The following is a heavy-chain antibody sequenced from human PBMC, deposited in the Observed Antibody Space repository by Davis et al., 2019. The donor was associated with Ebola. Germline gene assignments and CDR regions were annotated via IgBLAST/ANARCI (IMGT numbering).Heavy chain of an antibody. D-gene: IGHD5-24*01. J-gene: IGHJ4*02. CDR1: GYTFTSYG. CDR3: TKDRAGRDGYWEFDY. Sequence: ASVKVSCKASGYTFTSYGITWVRQAPGQGLEWMGWINPHNGNTNYAQNVQGRVIMTSDTATTTAYMEVGSLRSDDTAIYYCTKDRAGRDGYWEFDYWGQGTLVTVSS. CDR2: INPHNGNT. V-gene: IGHV1-18*04.